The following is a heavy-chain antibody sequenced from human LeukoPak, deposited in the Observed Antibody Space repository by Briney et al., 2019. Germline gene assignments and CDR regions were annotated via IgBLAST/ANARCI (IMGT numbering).Heavy chain of an antibody. J-gene: IGHJ3*02. Sequence: PSETLSLTCTVSGGSISSYCWSWIRQPPGKGLEWIGYIYYSGSTNYNPSLKSRVTISVDTSKNQFSLKLTSVTAADTAVYYCARHGNGAFDIWGQGTMVTVSS. CDR2: IYYSGST. D-gene: IGHD1-1*01. CDR3: ARHGNGAFDI. CDR1: GGSISSYC. V-gene: IGHV4-59*08.